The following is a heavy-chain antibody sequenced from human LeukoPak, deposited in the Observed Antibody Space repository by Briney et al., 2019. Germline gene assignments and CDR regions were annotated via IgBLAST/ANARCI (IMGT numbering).Heavy chain of an antibody. Sequence: GGSLRLSCAASGFTFSSFEMNWVRQAPGKGLEWVSYISSSSSTIYYADSVKGRFTISRDNAKNSLYLQMNSLRAEDTAVYYCAREVVVVAATRRSLALADWGQGTLVTVSS. J-gene: IGHJ4*02. V-gene: IGHV3-48*01. D-gene: IGHD2-15*01. CDR3: AREVVVVAATRRSLALAD. CDR2: ISSSSSTI. CDR1: GFTFSSFE.